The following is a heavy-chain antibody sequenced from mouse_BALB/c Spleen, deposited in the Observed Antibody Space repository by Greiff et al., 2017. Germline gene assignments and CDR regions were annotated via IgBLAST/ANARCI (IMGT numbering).Heavy chain of an antibody. J-gene: IGHJ4*01. CDR3: ARYGSSYGYYAMDY. V-gene: IGHV1-7*01. CDR1: GYTFTSYW. CDR2: INPSTGYT. Sequence: VQLQQSGAELAKPGASVKMSCKASGYTFTSYWMHWVKQRPGQGLEWIGYINPSTGYTEYNQKFKDKATLTADKSSSTAYMQLSSLTSEDSAVYYCARYGSSYGYYAMDYWGQGTSVTVSS. D-gene: IGHD1-1*01.